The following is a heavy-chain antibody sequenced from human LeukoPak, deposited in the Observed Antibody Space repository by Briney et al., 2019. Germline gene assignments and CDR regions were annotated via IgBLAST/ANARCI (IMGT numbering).Heavy chain of an antibody. V-gene: IGHV3-30*04. Sequence: GGSLRLSCAASGFTFSSYAMHWVRQAPGKGLEWVAVISYDGSNKYYADSVKGRFTISRDNSKNTLYLQMNSLRAEDTAVYYCAREYMDVWGKGTMVTISS. CDR2: ISYDGSNK. CDR1: GFTFSSYA. J-gene: IGHJ6*03. CDR3: AREYMDV.